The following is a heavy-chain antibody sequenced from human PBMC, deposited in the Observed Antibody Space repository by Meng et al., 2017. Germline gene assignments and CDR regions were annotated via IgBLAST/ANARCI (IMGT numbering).Heavy chain of an antibody. CDR1: GGTFSSYA. J-gene: IGHJ4*02. CDR3: ARSIVATMVFDY. D-gene: IGHD5-12*01. V-gene: IGHV1-69*01. Sequence: QVQVVQSGAEVKKPGASVKVSCKASGGTFSSYAISWVRQAPGQGLEWMGGIIPIFGTANYAQKFQGRVTITADESTSTAYMELSSLRSEDTAVYYCARSIVATMVFDYWGQGTLVTVSS. CDR2: IIPIFGTA.